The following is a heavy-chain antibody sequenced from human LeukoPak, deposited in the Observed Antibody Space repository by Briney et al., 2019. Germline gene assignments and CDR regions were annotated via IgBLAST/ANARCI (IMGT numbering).Heavy chain of an antibody. V-gene: IGHV4-38-2*02. CDR2: IYHSGNT. Sequence: SETLSLTCTVSGYSISSGYYWDWVRQPPGKGLEWIGNIYHSGNTYYSPSLKSRVTISVDTSKNQFSLQLNSVTPEDTAVYYCARNVRLGSGELSFAPFKNWFDPWGQGTLVTVSS. J-gene: IGHJ5*02. CDR1: GYSISSGYY. CDR3: ARNVRLGSGELSFAPFKNWFDP. D-gene: IGHD3-16*02.